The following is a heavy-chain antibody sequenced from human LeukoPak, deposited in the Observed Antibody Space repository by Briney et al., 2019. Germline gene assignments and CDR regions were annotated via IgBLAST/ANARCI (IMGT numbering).Heavy chain of an antibody. V-gene: IGHV3-7*01. CDR2: IKRDGSEK. D-gene: IGHD6-19*01. CDR3: ARTQGWGYYYYMDV. J-gene: IGHJ6*03. Sequence: PGGSLRLSCAAYGFTFSSYWMSWVRQAPGKGLEWVANIKRDGSEKYYVDSVKGRFTISRDNAKNSLYLQMNSLRAEDTAVYYCARTQGWGYYYYMDVWGKGTTVTVSS. CDR1: GFTFSSYW.